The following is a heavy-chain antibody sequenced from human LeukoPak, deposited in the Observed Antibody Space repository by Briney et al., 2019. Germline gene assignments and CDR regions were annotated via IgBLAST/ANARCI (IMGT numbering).Heavy chain of an antibody. CDR3: ARGNVDFWSGQFSFDY. V-gene: IGHV4-59*12. CDR1: GGSISGYH. D-gene: IGHD3-3*01. J-gene: IGHJ4*02. CDR2: MHSTGVD. Sequence: SDTLSLTCTVSGGSISGYHCSWIRQPPGQGLEWIAYMHSTGVDNYSPSLRSRVTMSVDTSKNQCSLKLNSVTAADTAVYYCARGNVDFWSGQFSFDYWGQGTLVTVSS.